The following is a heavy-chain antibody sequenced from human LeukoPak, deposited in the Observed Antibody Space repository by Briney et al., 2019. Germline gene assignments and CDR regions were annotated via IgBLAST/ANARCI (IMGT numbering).Heavy chain of an antibody. V-gene: IGHV3-7*01. J-gene: IGHJ4*02. CDR3: ARVQWELRGVGSYFDY. CDR1: GFIFSSYW. Sequence: PGGSLRLSCAASGFIFSSYWMTWVRQAPGKGLEWVANIKQDGSEKYYVDSVKGRFTISRDNAKNSLCLQMNSLRAEDTAVYYCARVQWELRGVGSYFDYWGQGTLVTVSS. CDR2: IKQDGSEK. D-gene: IGHD1-26*01.